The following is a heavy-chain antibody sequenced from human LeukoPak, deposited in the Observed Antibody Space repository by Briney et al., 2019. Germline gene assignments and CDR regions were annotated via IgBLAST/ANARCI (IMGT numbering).Heavy chain of an antibody. Sequence: GGSLRLSCAASGFTFSSYSMNWVRQAPGKGLEWVSSISSSSSYIYYADSVKGRFTISRDNAKNSLYLQMNSLRAEDTAVYYCARDEVAYYYDSSGYDWGQGTLVTVSP. D-gene: IGHD3-22*01. CDR3: ARDEVAYYYDSSGYD. CDR2: ISSSSSYI. CDR1: GFTFSSYS. V-gene: IGHV3-21*01. J-gene: IGHJ4*02.